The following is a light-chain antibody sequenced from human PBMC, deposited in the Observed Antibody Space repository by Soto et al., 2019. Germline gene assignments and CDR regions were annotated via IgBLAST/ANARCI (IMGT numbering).Light chain of an antibody. CDR2: ATS. CDR1: QTVAKS. J-gene: IGKJ1*01. Sequence: DTQMTQSPSSLSASVGDRVTITCRASQTVAKSLNWYQQKPGKAPELLIYATSHLPIGVPSRFSGNGSGTDFTLTINSLQPEDFATYYCQQSYRMPRSFGQGTRVEVK. V-gene: IGKV1-39*01. CDR3: QQSYRMPRS.